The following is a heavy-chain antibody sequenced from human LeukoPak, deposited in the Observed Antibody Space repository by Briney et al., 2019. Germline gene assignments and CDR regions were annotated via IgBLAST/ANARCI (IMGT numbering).Heavy chain of an antibody. CDR1: GFAFSTYW. CDR3: ATYTHWVAGDV. Sequence: GGSLRLSCAASGFAFSTYWMDWVRQAPGKGLEWVANMNQDGSAKGYVDSVKGRFTISRDNARNSLYLQMSSLRPEDTAVYYCATYTHWVAGDVWGQGTTVTVSS. J-gene: IGHJ6*02. D-gene: IGHD3-16*01. CDR2: MNQDGSAK. V-gene: IGHV3-7*01.